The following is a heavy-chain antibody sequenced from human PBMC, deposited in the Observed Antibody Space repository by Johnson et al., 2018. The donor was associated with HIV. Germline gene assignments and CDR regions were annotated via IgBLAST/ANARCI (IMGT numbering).Heavy chain of an antibody. D-gene: IGHD3-10*02. CDR2: IWYDGSKR. V-gene: IGHV3-33*06. CDR3: AKAFLYVRSDPWAFDI. J-gene: IGHJ3*02. Sequence: QVQLVESGGGVVQPERSLRLSCAASGFTFSGYGMHWVRQAPGKGLEWVAGIWYDGSKRYYADSAKGRFTISRDNTKNAVYLQMNSLRAEDKALYYCAKAFLYVRSDPWAFDIWGQGTMVTVSS. CDR1: GFTFSGYG.